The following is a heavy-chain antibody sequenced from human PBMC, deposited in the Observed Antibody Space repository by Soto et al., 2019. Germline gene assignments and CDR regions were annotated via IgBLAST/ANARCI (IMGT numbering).Heavy chain of an antibody. Sequence: GGALRLPFAASGFTFKNYALNLGRKAPGMGLEWVATISNTGGGTYYADSVKGRFTISRDNSKNTLYLQMSSLRVEDTAVYYCAKDRLAGNFDYWGQGTQVTVSS. V-gene: IGHV3-23*01. CDR2: ISNTGGGT. CDR1: GFTFKNYA. J-gene: IGHJ4*02. CDR3: AKDRLAGNFDY.